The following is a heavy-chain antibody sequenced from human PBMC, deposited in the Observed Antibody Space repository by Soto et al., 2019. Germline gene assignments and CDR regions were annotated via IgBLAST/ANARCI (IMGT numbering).Heavy chain of an antibody. D-gene: IGHD3-22*01. CDR1: GGSISSGDYY. J-gene: IGHJ4*02. CDR2: IYYSGST. Sequence: QVQLQESGPGLVKPSQTLSLTCTVSGGSISSGDYYWSWIRQPPGKGLEWIGYIYYSGSTYYNPSLKSRVTISVDTSKNQFSLKLSSVTAADTAVYYCARVRYYYDSSGYYYLRRASYFDYWGQGTLVTVSS. CDR3: ARVRYYYDSSGYYYLRRASYFDY. V-gene: IGHV4-30-4*01.